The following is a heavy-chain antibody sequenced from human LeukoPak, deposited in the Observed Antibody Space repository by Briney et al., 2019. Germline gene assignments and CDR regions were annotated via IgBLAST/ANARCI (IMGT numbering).Heavy chain of an antibody. V-gene: IGHV3-64*01. CDR3: ARDLWELPTSPFDY. CDR1: GFTFSSYA. D-gene: IGHD1-26*01. Sequence: GGSLRLSCAASGFTFSSYAMHWVRQAPGKGLGYVSAISSNGGSTYYANSVKGRFTISRDNSKNTLYLQMGSLRAEDMAVYYCARDLWELPTSPFDYWGQGTLVTVSS. J-gene: IGHJ4*02. CDR2: ISSNGGST.